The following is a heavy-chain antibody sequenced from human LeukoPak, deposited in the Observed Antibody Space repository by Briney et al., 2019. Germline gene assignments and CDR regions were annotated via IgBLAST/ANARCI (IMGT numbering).Heavy chain of an antibody. J-gene: IGHJ5*02. CDR2: IWCDGSNK. D-gene: IGHD6-19*01. CDR3: ARDGIAVAGTGWFDP. CDR1: GFTFSSYG. Sequence: PGRSLRLSCAASGFTFSSYGMHWVRQAPGKGLEWVAVIWCDGSNKYYADPVKGRFTISRDNSKNTLYLQMNSLRAEDTAVYYCARDGIAVAGTGWFDPWGQGTLVTVSS. V-gene: IGHV3-33*01.